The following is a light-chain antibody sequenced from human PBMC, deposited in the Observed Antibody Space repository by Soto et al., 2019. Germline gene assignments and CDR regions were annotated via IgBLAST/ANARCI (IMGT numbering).Light chain of an antibody. J-gene: IGKJ1*01. V-gene: IGKV1-9*01. CDR3: HQAYTYPRT. CDR2: GAS. Sequence: IQLTQSPSSLSASVVDRVTITCRASQGVRSYLAWVQQRPGKAPKLLIFGASTLQNGVPARFSGGKFVTEFTLTGASLQPEDFETYYSHQAYTYPRTLGQGTKVDIK. CDR1: QGVRSY.